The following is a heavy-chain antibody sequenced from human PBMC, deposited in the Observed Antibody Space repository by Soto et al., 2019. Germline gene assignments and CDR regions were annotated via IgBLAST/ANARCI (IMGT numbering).Heavy chain of an antibody. Sequence: QVQLVQSGAEVKKPGSSVKVSCKASGGTFSSYAISWVRQAPGQGLEWMAGIIPIFGTANYEKKFQGRVTINGDESTSTAYMEMSSVRSEDTAVYYCAEGYDILTGYYGPLDYWGQGGLVAVCS. CDR2: IIPIFGTA. CDR3: AEGYDILTGYYGPLDY. V-gene: IGHV1-69*01. D-gene: IGHD3-9*01. CDR1: GGTFSSYA. J-gene: IGHJ4*02.